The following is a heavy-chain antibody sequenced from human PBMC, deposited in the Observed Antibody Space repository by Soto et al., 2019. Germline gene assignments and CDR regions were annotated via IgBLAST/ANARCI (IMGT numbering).Heavy chain of an antibody. V-gene: IGHV4-4*07. Sequence: SETLSLTCTVSVDSISNYYWSWIRQPAGKGLEWIGRMYVTGTTYYDPSLKSRVSMSVDTSKNQFSLRLTSVTAADTAIYYCARDGEYSSGWYSFDLWGPGTLVX. CDR1: VDSISNYY. J-gene: IGHJ4*02. CDR3: ARDGEYSSGWYSFDL. D-gene: IGHD6-19*01. CDR2: MYVTGTT.